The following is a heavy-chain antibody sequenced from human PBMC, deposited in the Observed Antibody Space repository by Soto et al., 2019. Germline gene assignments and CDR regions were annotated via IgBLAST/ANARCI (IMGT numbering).Heavy chain of an antibody. CDR1: GGSFSGYH. V-gene: IGHV4-34*01. CDR3: ARGRRNDFWSGYRNGFDP. Sequence: SETLSLTCAVYGGSFSGYHWCWIRQPLGKGLGWIGEITHSGSTNYNPTLKSRVTISVDTSKNQFTLKLSSATAADTAVYYCARGRRNDFWSGYRNGFDPWGQGTLVTVSS. J-gene: IGHJ5*02. CDR2: ITHSGST. D-gene: IGHD3-3*01.